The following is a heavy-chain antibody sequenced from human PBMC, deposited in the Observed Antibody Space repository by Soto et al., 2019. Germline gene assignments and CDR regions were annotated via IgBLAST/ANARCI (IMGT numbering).Heavy chain of an antibody. J-gene: IGHJ6*02. Sequence: ASVKVSCKASGYTFTGYYMHWVRQAPGQGLEWMGWINPNSGGTNYAQKFQGWVTMTRDTSISTAYMELSRLRSDDTAVYYCARERVAARSDGMDVWGQGTTVTVSS. CDR2: INPNSGGT. CDR3: ARERVAARSDGMDV. CDR1: GYTFTGYY. D-gene: IGHD6-6*01. V-gene: IGHV1-2*04.